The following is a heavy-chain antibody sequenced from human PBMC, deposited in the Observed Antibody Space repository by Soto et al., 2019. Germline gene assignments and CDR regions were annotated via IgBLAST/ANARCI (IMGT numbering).Heavy chain of an antibody. Sequence: PGGSLRLSCAASGFTFSGSAMHWVRQASGKGLEWVGRIRSKANSYATAYAVSVKGRFTISRDDSKNTAYLQMNSLKTEGTAVYYCTRQNCSGGSCYPEAAFDIWGQGTMVTVSS. CDR1: GFTFSGSA. V-gene: IGHV3-73*01. D-gene: IGHD2-15*01. J-gene: IGHJ3*02. CDR2: IRSKANSYAT. CDR3: TRQNCSGGSCYPEAAFDI.